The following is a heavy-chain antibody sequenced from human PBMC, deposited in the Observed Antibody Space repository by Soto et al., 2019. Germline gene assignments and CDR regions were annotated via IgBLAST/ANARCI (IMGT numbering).Heavy chain of an antibody. D-gene: IGHD3-3*01. J-gene: IGHJ5*02. Sequence: GASVKVSCKASGYTFTSYDINWVRQATGQGLEWMGWMNPNSGNTGYAQKFQGRVTMTRNTSISTAYMELSSLRSEDTAVYYCARGQQYYDFGSGYYPIRNWFDPWGQGTLVTVSS. V-gene: IGHV1-8*01. CDR1: GYTFTSYD. CDR2: MNPNSGNT. CDR3: ARGQQYYDFGSGYYPIRNWFDP.